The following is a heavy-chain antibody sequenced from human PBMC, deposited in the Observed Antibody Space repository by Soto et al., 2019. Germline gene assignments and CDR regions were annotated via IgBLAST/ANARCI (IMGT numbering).Heavy chain of an antibody. CDR1: GYTFTSYV. Sequence: QVQLVQSGAEVKKPGASVKVSCKASGYTFTSYVISWVRQAPGQGLEWMGWISSYTGNTNYAQKLQGRGTMTTDTSTSAAYMGLRSLRSDDTAVYYCARYREQLVLYGMDVWGQGTTVSVSS. J-gene: IGHJ6*01. D-gene: IGHD6-13*01. CDR2: ISSYTGNT. CDR3: ARYREQLVLYGMDV. V-gene: IGHV1-18*01.